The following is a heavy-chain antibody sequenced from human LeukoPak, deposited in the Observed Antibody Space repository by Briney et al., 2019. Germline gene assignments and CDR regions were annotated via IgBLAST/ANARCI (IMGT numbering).Heavy chain of an antibody. Sequence: GGSLRLSCAASGFTFSSYWMSWVRQAPGKGLEWVANIKQDGSEKYYVDSVKGRFTISRDNAKNSLYLQMNSLRAEDTAVYYCASDLYYDFWSGYYQYYYGMDVWGQGTTVTASS. V-gene: IGHV3-7*01. CDR3: ASDLYYDFWSGYYQYYYGMDV. D-gene: IGHD3-3*01. CDR2: IKQDGSEK. J-gene: IGHJ6*02. CDR1: GFTFSSYW.